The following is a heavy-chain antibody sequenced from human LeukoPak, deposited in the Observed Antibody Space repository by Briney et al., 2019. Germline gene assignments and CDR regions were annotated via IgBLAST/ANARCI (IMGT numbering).Heavy chain of an antibody. D-gene: IGHD4-17*01. V-gene: IGHV3-7*01. CDR2: VKQDGSEK. J-gene: IGHJ4*02. CDR3: ARDYGTTVTTFDY. Sequence: PGGSLRLSCAASGFTFSNYWMSWVRQAPGKGLEWVANVKQDGSEKYYVDSVKGRFTISRDNAKNSLYLQMNSLRAEDAALYYCARDYGTTVTTFDYWGQGTLVTVSS. CDR1: GFTFSNYW.